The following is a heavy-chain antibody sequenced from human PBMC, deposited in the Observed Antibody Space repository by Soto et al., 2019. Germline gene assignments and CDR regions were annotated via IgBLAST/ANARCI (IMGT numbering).Heavy chain of an antibody. CDR1: GFTFSSYA. J-gene: IGHJ4*02. CDR3: AKHSIRIAAAGYFDY. D-gene: IGHD6-13*01. Sequence: GGSLRLSCAASGFTFSSYAMSWVRQAPGKGLEWVSAISGSGGSTYYADSVKGRFTISRDNSKNTLYLQMNSLIAEDTAVYYCAKHSIRIAAAGYFDYWGQGTLVTVSS. V-gene: IGHV3-23*01. CDR2: ISGSGGST.